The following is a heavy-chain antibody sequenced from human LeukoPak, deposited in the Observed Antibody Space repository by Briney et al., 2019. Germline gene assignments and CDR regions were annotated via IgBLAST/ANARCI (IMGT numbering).Heavy chain of an antibody. CDR1: GYTLTELS. V-gene: IGHV1-24*01. Sequence: ASVKVSCKVSGYTLTELSMHWVRQAPGEGLEWMGGFDPEDGETTYAQKFQGRVTMTEDTSTDTAYMELSSLRSEDTAVYYCATPRDIAVAGTYYFDYWGQGTLVTVSS. CDR2: FDPEDGET. CDR3: ATPRDIAVAGTYYFDY. D-gene: IGHD6-19*01. J-gene: IGHJ4*02.